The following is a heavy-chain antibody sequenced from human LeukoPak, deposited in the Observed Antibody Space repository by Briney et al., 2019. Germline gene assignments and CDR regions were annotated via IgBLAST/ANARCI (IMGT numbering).Heavy chain of an antibody. Sequence: SQTLSLTCTVSGGSISSSSYYWGWIRQPPGKGLGWIGSIHYSGSTYYNPPLKSRVTISVDTSKNEFSPKLSSVTAADTAVYYCARDGLWIQNAFDIWGQGTMVTVSA. CDR3: ARDGLWIQNAFDI. CDR1: GGSISSSSYY. V-gene: IGHV4-39*07. D-gene: IGHD5-18*01. CDR2: IHYSGST. J-gene: IGHJ3*02.